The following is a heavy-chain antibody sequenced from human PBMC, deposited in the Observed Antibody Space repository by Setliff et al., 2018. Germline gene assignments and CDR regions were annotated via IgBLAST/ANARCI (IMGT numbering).Heavy chain of an antibody. V-gene: IGHV4-59*11. D-gene: IGHD3-10*01. J-gene: IGHJ4*02. Sequence: SETLSLTCTVSGGSISSHYWSWIRQPPGKGLEWIGYIYYSGSTNYNPSLKSRVTISVDTSKNQFSLKLSSVTAADTAVYYCARLPPLHAPMALTFDYWGQGSLVTVSS. CDR3: ARLPPLHAPMALTFDY. CDR1: GGSISSHY. CDR2: IYYSGST.